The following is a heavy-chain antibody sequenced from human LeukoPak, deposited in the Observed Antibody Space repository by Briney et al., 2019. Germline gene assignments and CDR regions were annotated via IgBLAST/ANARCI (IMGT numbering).Heavy chain of an antibody. V-gene: IGHV3-21*01. J-gene: IGHJ3*02. CDR3: AREGIAAAVDAFDI. CDR2: ISSSSSYI. Sequence: PGGSLRLSCAASGFTFSSYSMNWVRQAPGKGLEWVSSISSSSSYIYYADSVKGRFTISRDNAKNSLYLQMNSLRAEDTAVYYCAREGIAAAVDAFDIWGQGTMVTVSS. CDR1: GFTFSSYS. D-gene: IGHD6-13*01.